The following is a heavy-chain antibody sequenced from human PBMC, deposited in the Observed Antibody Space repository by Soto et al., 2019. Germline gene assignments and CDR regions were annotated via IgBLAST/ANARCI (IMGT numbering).Heavy chain of an antibody. CDR1: GDTFSFYS. J-gene: IGHJ4*02. V-gene: IGHV1-69*04. Sequence: QVQLVQSGADVKRPGSSVKVSCMASGDTFSFYSINWVRQAPGLGLEWMGRVNPILSLSNYAQRFQGRVTMTADKSTSTAYMVISSLRSEDTAIYYCATSYGSGYRAFDYWGQGAQVIVSS. D-gene: IGHD3-10*01. CDR3: ATSYGSGYRAFDY. CDR2: VNPILSLS.